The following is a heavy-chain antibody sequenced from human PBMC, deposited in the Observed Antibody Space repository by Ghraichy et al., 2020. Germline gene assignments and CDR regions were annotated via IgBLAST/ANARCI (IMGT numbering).Heavy chain of an antibody. CDR3: TVDNSGPTGYY. CDR1: GFKLGDYT. CDR2: IRRAAHGGKT. V-gene: IGHV3-49*04. D-gene: IGHD3-22*01. J-gene: IGHJ4*02. Sequence: GGSLRLSCTTSGFKLGDYTMTWVRQVPGKGLEWVGFIRRAAHGGKTEYAASVKGRFTISRDDATSIAYLQMNNLKTEDTGMYYCTVDNSGPTGYYWGQGTLVTVSS.